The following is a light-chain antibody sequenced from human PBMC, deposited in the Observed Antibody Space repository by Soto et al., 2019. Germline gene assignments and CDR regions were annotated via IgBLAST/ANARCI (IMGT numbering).Light chain of an antibody. CDR1: SSDVGAYKY. J-gene: IGLJ1*01. V-gene: IGLV2-11*01. CDR3: CSYGGRHTFYV. Sequence: QSALTQPRSVSGSPGQSVTISCTGTSSDVGAYKYVSWYQQHPGKAPKLMIYDVSEWPSGVPDRFSGSKSGNTASLTISGLQAEDEADYYCCSYGGRHTFYVLGTGTKLTVL. CDR2: DVS.